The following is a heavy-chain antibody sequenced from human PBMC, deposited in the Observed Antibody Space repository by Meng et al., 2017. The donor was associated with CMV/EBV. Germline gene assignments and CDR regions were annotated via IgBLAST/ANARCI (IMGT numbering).Heavy chain of an antibody. V-gene: IGHV4-59*01. CDR3: ARGWEPHHFDY. CDR1: GGSISIYY. CDR2: IYYGGST. J-gene: IGHJ4*02. Sequence: LTCTVSGGSISIYYWSWIRQPPGKGLEWIGYIYYGGSTNYNPYLKSRVTISVDTSKNQFSLKLSSVTAADTAVYYCARGWEPHHFDYWGQGTLVTVSS. D-gene: IGHD1-26*01.